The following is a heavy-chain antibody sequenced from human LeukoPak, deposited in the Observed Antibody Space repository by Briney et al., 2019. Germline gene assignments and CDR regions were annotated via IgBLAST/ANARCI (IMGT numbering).Heavy chain of an antibody. D-gene: IGHD3-22*01. J-gene: IGHJ4*02. CDR2: IYTSGST. Sequence: PSETLSLTCTVSGGSISSYYWSWIRQPAGKGLELIGRIYTSGSTNYNPSLKSRVTISVDKSKNQFSLKLSSVTAADTAVYYCARGGTDSSGYYYGGYFDYWGQGTLVTVSS. CDR3: ARGGTDSSGYYYGGYFDY. V-gene: IGHV4-4*07. CDR1: GGSISSYY.